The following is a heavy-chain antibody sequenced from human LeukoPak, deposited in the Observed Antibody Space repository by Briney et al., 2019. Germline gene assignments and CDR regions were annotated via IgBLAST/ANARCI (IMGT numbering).Heavy chain of an antibody. D-gene: IGHD1-14*01. V-gene: IGHV3-7*01. CDR1: GFTFSSYW. CDR2: AKQDGSEK. Sequence: GGSLRLSCAASGFTFSSYWMSWVRQAPGKGLEWVANAKQDGSEKFYVDSVKDRFTISRDNAKNSLYLQMNSLRAEDTAVYYCAREGNRKALDYWGQGTLVTVSS. J-gene: IGHJ4*02. CDR3: AREGNRKALDY.